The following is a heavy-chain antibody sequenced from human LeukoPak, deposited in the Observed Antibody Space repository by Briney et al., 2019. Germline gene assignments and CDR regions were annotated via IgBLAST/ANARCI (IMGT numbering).Heavy chain of an antibody. CDR1: GYTFTSYY. D-gene: IGHD2-21*02. CDR2: LNPSGGST. J-gene: IGHJ5*02. V-gene: IGHV1-46*01. Sequence: ASVKVSYKASGYTFTSYYMHWVRQAPGQGLEWMGILNPSGGSTSYAQKFQGRVTMTRDTSTSTVYMELSSLRSEDTAVYYCARRLWAYCGGDCYAQFFDPWGQGTLVTVSS. CDR3: ARRLWAYCGGDCYAQFFDP.